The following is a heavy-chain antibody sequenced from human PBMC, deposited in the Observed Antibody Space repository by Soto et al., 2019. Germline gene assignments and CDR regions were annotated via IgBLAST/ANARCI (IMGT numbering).Heavy chain of an antibody. CDR1: GFTFTNAW. CDR2: IKSKTDGGTT. D-gene: IGHD3-10*01. V-gene: IGHV3-15*01. Sequence: NPWGSLRLSCAASGFTFTNAWIIFFRHSPLKWLEWVVRIKSKTDGGTTDYAAPVKGRFTISRDDSKNTLYLQMNSLKAEDTAVYYCTTVGVLVRALDAFDIWGQGTMVTVSS. CDR3: TTVGVLVRALDAFDI. J-gene: IGHJ3*02.